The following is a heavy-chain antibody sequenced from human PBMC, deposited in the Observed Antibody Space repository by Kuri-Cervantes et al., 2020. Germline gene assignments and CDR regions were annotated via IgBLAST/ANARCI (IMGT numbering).Heavy chain of an antibody. Sequence: SVKVSCKASGGTFSSYTISWVRQAPGQGLEWMGRIIPILGIANYAQKFQGRVTITADKSTSTAYMELSSLRSEDTAVYYCAREDYGGNLGLDYFDYWGQGTLVTVSS. CDR3: AREDYGGNLGLDYFDY. CDR1: GGTFSSYT. D-gene: IGHD4-23*01. V-gene: IGHV1-69*04. J-gene: IGHJ4*02. CDR2: IIPILGIA.